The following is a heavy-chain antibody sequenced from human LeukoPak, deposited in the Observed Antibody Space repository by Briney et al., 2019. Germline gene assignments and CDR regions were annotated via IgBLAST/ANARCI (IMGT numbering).Heavy chain of an antibody. CDR3: ARLSGRAVAGGDGMDV. V-gene: IGHV1-18*01. CDR1: GYTFTNYG. Sequence: ASVKVSCKASGYTFTNYGINWVRQAPGQGLEWMGWISGYKGNTNYAQKLQGRVTMTRDTSTSTAYMELRSLRSDDTAVYYCARLSGRAVAGGDGMDVWGQGTTVTVSS. D-gene: IGHD6-19*01. CDR2: ISGYKGNT. J-gene: IGHJ6*02.